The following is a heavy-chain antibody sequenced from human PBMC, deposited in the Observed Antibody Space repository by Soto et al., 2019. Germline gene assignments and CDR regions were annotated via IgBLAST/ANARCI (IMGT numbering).Heavy chain of an antibody. V-gene: IGHV1-8*01. CDR2: MNAKSGDT. Sequence: QSHLDQSGSEVKRPGASLKVSCKASGYTFSDFDINWLRQASGQGPEWMGWMNAKSGDTFFAQRFQGKFNMTWDTSLSTAYMEVGSLTSDDTAMYYCARGNPFNYAGFDVWGQGTTVAVSS. D-gene: IGHD3-16*01. J-gene: IGHJ6*02. CDR3: ARGNPFNYAGFDV. CDR1: GYTFSDFD.